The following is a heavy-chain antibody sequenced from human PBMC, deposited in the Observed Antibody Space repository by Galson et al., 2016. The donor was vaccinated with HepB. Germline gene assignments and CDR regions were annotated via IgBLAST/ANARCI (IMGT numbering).Heavy chain of an antibody. V-gene: IGHV1-3*01. CDR1: GYIFTDYA. Sequence: SVKVSCKASGYIFTDYAIHWVRQAPGQRLEWMAWINAGNGNTKYSRKFQDRVTISRDTSASTLYMELSSLRSEDTAVYYCARDRMNVLRWLGELFDCDFWGQGTLVTVSS. CDR3: ARDRMNVLRWLGELFDCDF. D-gene: IGHD3-10*01. CDR2: INAGNGNT. J-gene: IGHJ4*02.